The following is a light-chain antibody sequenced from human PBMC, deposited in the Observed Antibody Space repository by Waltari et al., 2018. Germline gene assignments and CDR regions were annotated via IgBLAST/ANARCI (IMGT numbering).Light chain of an antibody. CDR1: QSVSNW. J-gene: IGKJ4*01. CDR2: RDS. V-gene: IGKV1-5*03. CDR3: QHYNSYPLT. Sequence: DIQLTQSPSTLPASVGDRVTITCRASQSVSNWLAWYQQKPGKAPKLLIDRDSILESGVPSRFSGSGSGTEFTLTISSLQPEDFATYFCQHYNSYPLTFGGGTKVDI.